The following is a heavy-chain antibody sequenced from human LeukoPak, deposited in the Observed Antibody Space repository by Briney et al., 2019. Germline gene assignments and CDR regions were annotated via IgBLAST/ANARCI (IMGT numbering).Heavy chain of an antibody. CDR3: ARLSGSYYPLNY. CDR2: IYSGGST. V-gene: IGHV3-53*01. J-gene: IGHJ4*02. CDR1: GFTVSSNY. Sequence: GGSLRLSCAASGFTVSSNYMSWVRQAPGKGLEWVSVIYSGGSTYYADSVKGRFTISRDNSKNTLYLQMNSLRAEDTAVYYCARLSGSYYPLNYWGQGTLVTVSS. D-gene: IGHD1-26*01.